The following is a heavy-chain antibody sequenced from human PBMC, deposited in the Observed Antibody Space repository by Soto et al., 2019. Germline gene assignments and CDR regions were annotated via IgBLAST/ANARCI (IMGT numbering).Heavy chain of an antibody. CDR3: ARWGTTGGLDV. CDR2: TSYDGSDK. V-gene: IGHV3-30*19. Sequence: QVQLVESGGGVVQPGTSLRVSCVGSGFTFRSYVMHWVRQAPGKGLEWDALTSYDGSDKYYDDSVRGRFTISRDNSRNTVDLQMDSLRLEDTALYYSARWGTTGGLDVWGQGTLVS. J-gene: IGHJ1*01. CDR1: GFTFRSYV. D-gene: IGHD3-16*01.